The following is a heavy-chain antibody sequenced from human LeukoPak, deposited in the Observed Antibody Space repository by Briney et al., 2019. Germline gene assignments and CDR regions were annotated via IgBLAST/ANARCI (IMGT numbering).Heavy chain of an antibody. CDR3: ATRPRDSSGYYLGAFDG. CDR2: IGASGADA. D-gene: IGHD3-22*01. CDR1: GFTFSSYA. V-gene: IGHV3-23*01. Sequence: PGGSLRLSCEASGFTFSSYAVAWVRQAPGKGLDWVSVIGASGADAYYSDSAKGRFTVSRDNSKDTLFLHMSSLRAEDTAVYFCATRPRDSSGYYLGAFDGWGQGTTVTVSS. J-gene: IGHJ3*01.